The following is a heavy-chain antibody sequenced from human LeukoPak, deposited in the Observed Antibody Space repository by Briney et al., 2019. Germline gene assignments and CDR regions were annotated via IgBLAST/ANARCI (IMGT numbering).Heavy chain of an antibody. J-gene: IGHJ4*02. CDR3: AKEWGSGWSSFDY. V-gene: IGHV3-30*18. CDR1: GFTFSSYG. CDR2: ISYDGSSK. Sequence: GGSLRLSCAASGFTFSSYGMHWVRQAPGKGLEWVAVISYDGSSKYYADSVKGRFTISRDNSKNTLYLQMNSLRAEDTAGYYCAKEWGSGWSSFDYWGQGTLVTVSS. D-gene: IGHD6-19*01.